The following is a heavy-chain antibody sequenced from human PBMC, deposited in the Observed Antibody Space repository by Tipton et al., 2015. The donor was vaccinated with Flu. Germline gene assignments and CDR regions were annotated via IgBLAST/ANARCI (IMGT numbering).Heavy chain of an antibody. CDR3: ARGSSWALGY. V-gene: IGHV3-7*01. J-gene: IGHJ4*02. CDR1: EFTFSSYW. D-gene: IGHD6-13*01. Sequence: SLRLSCAASEFTFSSYWMSWVRQAPGKGLEWVANIKQDGSVKYYVDSVKGRFTISRDDAKNSLYLQMNSLRAEDTAVYYCARGSSWALGYWGQGTLVTVSS. CDR2: IKQDGSVK.